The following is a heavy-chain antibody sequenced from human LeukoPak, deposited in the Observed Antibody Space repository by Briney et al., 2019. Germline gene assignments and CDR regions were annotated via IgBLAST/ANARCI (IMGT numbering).Heavy chain of an antibody. J-gene: IGHJ4*02. CDR3: TRVKVAGSSDY. V-gene: IGHV3-53*01. D-gene: IGHD6-19*01. CDR2: IYSGGNT. CDR1: GFTVSSNY. Sequence: PGGSLRLSCAASGFTVSSNYMSWVRQAPGKGLEWVSIIYSGGNTYYADSVKGRFTISRDNSKNTLYLQMTSLRAEDMAVYYCTRVKVAGSSDYWGQGTLVTVSS.